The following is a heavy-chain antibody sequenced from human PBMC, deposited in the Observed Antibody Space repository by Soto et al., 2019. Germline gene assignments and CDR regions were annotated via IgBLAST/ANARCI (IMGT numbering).Heavy chain of an antibody. CDR2: IYYSGST. CDR3: ARAGMGRYCSGGSCYYDAFDI. V-gene: IGHV4-59*01. Sequence: SETLSLTCTVSGGSISSYYWSWIRQPPGKGLEWIGYIYYSGSTNYNPSLKSRVTISVDTSKNQFSLKLSSVTAADTAVYYCARAGMGRYCSGGSCYYDAFDIWGQGTMVTVSS. D-gene: IGHD2-15*01. J-gene: IGHJ3*02. CDR1: GGSISSYY.